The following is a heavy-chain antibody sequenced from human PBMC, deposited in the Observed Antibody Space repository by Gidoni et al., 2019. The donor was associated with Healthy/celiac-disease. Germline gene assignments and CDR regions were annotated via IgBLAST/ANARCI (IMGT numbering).Heavy chain of an antibody. J-gene: IGHJ4*02. CDR1: GFTFRSYG. CDR2: IWYDGRNK. V-gene: IGHV3-33*01. CDR3: VRQLVQRPFDY. D-gene: IGHD6-6*01. Sequence: QVQLVESGGGVVQPGRSLRLSCAAPGFTFRSYGMHWVRQDPGKGLEWVAVIWYDGRNKCYADSVKGRFTISRDNSKNTLYLQMNSLRAEDTAVYYCVRQLVQRPFDYWGQGTLVTVSS.